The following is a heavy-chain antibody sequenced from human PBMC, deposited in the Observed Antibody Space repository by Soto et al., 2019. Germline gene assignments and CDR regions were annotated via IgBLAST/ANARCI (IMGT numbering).Heavy chain of an antibody. CDR2: IIPIFGTA. D-gene: IGHD2-15*01. CDR1: GGTFSSYA. Sequence: QVQLVQSGAEVKKPGSSVKVSCKASGGTFSSYAINWVRQAPGQGLEWMGGIIPIFGTANYAQKFQGRVTYTADEPTSTAYMERSSLRSEDTAVYYCARGSGGSSYDYYGMDAWGEGPTVTVSS. V-gene: IGHV1-69*12. CDR3: ARGSGGSSYDYYGMDA. J-gene: IGHJ6*04.